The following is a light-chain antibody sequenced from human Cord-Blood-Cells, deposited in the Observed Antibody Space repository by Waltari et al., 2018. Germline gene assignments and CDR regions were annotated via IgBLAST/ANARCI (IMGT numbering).Light chain of an antibody. CDR1: QSVSSY. J-gene: IGKJ3*01. CDR2: DAS. Sequence: ATLSLSPGERATLSCRASQSVSSYLAWYQQKPGQAPRLLIYDASNRATGIPARFSGSGSGTDFTLTISSLEPEDFAVYYCQQRSNWPPLFGPGTKVDIK. V-gene: IGKV3-11*01. CDR3: QQRSNWPPL.